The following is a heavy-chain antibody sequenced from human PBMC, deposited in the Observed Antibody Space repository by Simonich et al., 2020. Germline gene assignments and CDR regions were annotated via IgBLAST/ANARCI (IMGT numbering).Heavy chain of an antibody. CDR3: AKRSGVSITGTFDY. Sequence: EVQLLESGGGLVQPGGSLRLSCAASGFTFSSYAMSWVRQAPGKGLGWGSAISGRGGSTYYADSVKGRFTISRDNSKNTLYLQMNSLRAEDTAVYYCAKRSGVSITGTFDYWGQGTLVTVSS. J-gene: IGHJ4*02. D-gene: IGHD1-7*01. CDR2: ISGRGGST. CDR1: GFTFSSYA. V-gene: IGHV3-23*01.